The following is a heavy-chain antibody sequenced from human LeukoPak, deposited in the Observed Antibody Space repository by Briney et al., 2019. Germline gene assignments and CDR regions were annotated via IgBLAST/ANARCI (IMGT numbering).Heavy chain of an antibody. V-gene: IGHV3-23*01. CDR3: AKDTIQLWYTPLWRY. J-gene: IGHJ4*02. CDR2: ISGSGGCT. Sequence: GGSLRLSCAASGXTFSSYAMSWVRQAPGKGLEWVSAISGSGGCTYYADSVKGRFTISRDNSKNTLYLQMNSLRAEDTAVYYCAKDTIQLWYTPLWRYWGQGTLVTVSS. D-gene: IGHD5-18*01. CDR1: GXTFSSYA.